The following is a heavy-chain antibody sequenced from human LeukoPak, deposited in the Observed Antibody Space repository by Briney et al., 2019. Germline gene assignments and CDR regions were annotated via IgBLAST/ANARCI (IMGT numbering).Heavy chain of an antibody. J-gene: IGHJ4*02. CDR2: ISRTGHST. D-gene: IGHD6-13*01. CDR1: GFSFTDYY. Sequence: PGGSPRLSCEASGFSFTDYYVTWIRQAPGKGLEWVSYISRTGHSTYYGDSVAGRFTISRDTAKNSLFLQMTSLRAEDTAVYYCARGVSSLTFSFDYWGQGTLVTVSS. CDR3: ARGVSSLTFSFDY. V-gene: IGHV3-11*01.